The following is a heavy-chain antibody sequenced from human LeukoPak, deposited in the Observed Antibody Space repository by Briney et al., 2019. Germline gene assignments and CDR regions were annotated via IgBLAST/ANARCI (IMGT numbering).Heavy chain of an antibody. CDR2: IYTSGST. Sequence: PSETLSLTCTVSGGSISSGSYYWSWIRQPAGKGLEWIGRIYTSGSTNYNPSLKSRVTISVDTSKNQFSLKLSSVSAADTAVYYCARENSYGDSNWFDPWGQGTLVTVSS. CDR1: GGSISSGSYY. V-gene: IGHV4-61*02. J-gene: IGHJ5*02. D-gene: IGHD4-17*01. CDR3: ARENSYGDSNWFDP.